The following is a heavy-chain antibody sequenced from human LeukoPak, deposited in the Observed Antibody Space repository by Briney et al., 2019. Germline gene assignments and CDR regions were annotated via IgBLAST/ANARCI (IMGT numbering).Heavy chain of an antibody. V-gene: IGHV3-48*03. D-gene: IGHD2-15*01. J-gene: IGHJ4*02. Sequence: PGGSLRLSCVASGFTFSDYEMNWVRQAPGKGLEWISYIRNSGTTTYYADSAKVRFTISRANAKNSLYQQMNSLSAEATAVYYCARGPRDPTGYCSGGRCSPTYEVWGQGTLVSVSS. CDR1: GFTFSDYE. CDR2: IRNSGTTT. CDR3: ARGPRDPTGYCSGGRCSPTYEV.